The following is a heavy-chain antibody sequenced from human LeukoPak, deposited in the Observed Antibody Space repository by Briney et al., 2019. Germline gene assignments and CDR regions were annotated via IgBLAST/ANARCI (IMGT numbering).Heavy chain of an antibody. CDR1: GYTFTGYY. CDR3: ARDKIYDILTGYYMTFDY. V-gene: IGHV1-2*02. J-gene: IGHJ4*02. D-gene: IGHD3-9*01. CDR2: INPNSGGT. Sequence: GASVKVSCKASGYTFTGYYMHWVRQAPGQGLEWMGWINPNSGGTNYAQKFQGRVTMTRGTSISTAYMELSRLRSDDTAVYYCARDKIYDILTGYYMTFDYWGQGTLVTVSS.